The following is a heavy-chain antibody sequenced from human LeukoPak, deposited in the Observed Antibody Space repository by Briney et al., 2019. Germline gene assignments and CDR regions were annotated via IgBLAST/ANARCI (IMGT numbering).Heavy chain of an antibody. V-gene: IGHV3-21*01. CDR3: ARDNWNDAPGGFDP. CDR2: ITRSSTST. J-gene: IGHJ5*02. Sequence: KTGGSLRLSCAASGFTFSSYSMNWVRQAPGKGLEWVSSITRSSTSTYYTDSVRGRFTISRDNAKNSIYLQMNSLRAEDTAVYYCARDNWNDAPGGFDPWGQGTLVTVSS. CDR1: GFTFSSYS. D-gene: IGHD1-20*01.